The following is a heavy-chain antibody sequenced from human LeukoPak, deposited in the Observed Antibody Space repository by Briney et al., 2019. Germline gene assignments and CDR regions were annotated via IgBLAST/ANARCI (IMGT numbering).Heavy chain of an antibody. J-gene: IGHJ3*02. CDR3: ARIGSNGDDAFDI. D-gene: IGHD7-27*01. CDR2: ISAYNGNT. V-gene: IGHV1-18*01. Sequence: GASVKVSCKASGYTFTSYGISWVRQAPGQGLEWMGWISAYNGNTNYVQKVQGRVTMTTDTSTSTAYMELSSLRSEDTAVYYCARIGSNGDDAFDIWGQGTMVTVSS. CDR1: GYTFTSYG.